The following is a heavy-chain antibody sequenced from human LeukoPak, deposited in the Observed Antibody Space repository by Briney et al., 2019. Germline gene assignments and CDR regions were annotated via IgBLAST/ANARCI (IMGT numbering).Heavy chain of an antibody. D-gene: IGHD6-19*01. CDR3: AKVRGTYSSGYFFDY. CDR2: ISWNSGYI. Sequence: PGGSLRLSCAASGFTFDYYAMHWVRQAPGKGLEWLSIISWNSGYIGYADSVKGRFTISRDNAKKSLELQMNSLRAEDMAFYYCAKVRGTYSSGYFFDYWGQGTLVTVSS. CDR1: GFTFDYYA. V-gene: IGHV3-9*03. J-gene: IGHJ4*02.